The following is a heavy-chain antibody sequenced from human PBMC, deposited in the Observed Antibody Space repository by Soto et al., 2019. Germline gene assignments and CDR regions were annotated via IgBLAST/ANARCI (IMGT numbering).Heavy chain of an antibody. Sequence: GGSLRLSCAASGFNFIFSAMAWVRQAPGKGLEWVSGISGVDDTVDYADSVKGRFTISRDNSKNTLYLQMNSLRAEDTAVYYCAKDKAMGYYGSGRHPMDVWGQGTTVTVSS. CDR3: AKDKAMGYYGSGRHPMDV. D-gene: IGHD3-10*01. CDR2: ISGVDDTV. CDR1: GFNFIFSA. V-gene: IGHV3-23*01. J-gene: IGHJ6*02.